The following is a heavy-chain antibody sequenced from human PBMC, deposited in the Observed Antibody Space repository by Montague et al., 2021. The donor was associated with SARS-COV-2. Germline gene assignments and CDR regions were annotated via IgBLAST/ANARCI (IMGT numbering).Heavy chain of an antibody. J-gene: IGHJ3*02. D-gene: IGHD3-22*01. Sequence: SETLSLTCTVSGGSISSSSYYWCWIRQPPGKGLEWIGSIYYSGSTYYNPSIKSRVTISADTSKNQFSLKLSSVTAADTAVYYCARFPTSYYYDSKAAPATPDAFDIWGQGTMVTVSS. V-gene: IGHV4-39*01. CDR3: ARFPTSYYYDSKAAPATPDAFDI. CDR2: IYYSGST. CDR1: GGSISSSSYY.